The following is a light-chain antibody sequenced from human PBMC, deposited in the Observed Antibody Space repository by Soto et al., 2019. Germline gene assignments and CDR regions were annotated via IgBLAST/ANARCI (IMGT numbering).Light chain of an antibody. V-gene: IGLV2-23*02. CDR1: TSDIGSYDL. Sequence: QSALTQPASVSGSPGQSITISCTGTTSDIGSYDLVSWYRQHPGEAPSLLIYGVNKRPSGVSNRFSGSKSGNTAYLTISGLQAEDEAHYWCYAYGLSNTFAFGGGTKLPVL. CDR2: GVN. J-gene: IGLJ2*01. CDR3: YAYGLSNTFA.